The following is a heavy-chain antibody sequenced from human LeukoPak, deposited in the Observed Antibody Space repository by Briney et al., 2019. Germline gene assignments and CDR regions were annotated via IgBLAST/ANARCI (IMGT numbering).Heavy chain of an antibody. V-gene: IGHV1-46*01. J-gene: IGHJ4*02. D-gene: IGHD6-13*01. CDR3: ARDSSKWSLDY. CDR1: GYTFTSYN. Sequence: ASVKVSCKASGYTFTSYNMHWVRQAPGQGLEWMGIINPNGGSTSYARKFQGRVTMTRDTSTSTVYMELNSLRSEDTALYFCARDSSKWSLDYWGQGTLVTVSS. CDR2: INPNGGST.